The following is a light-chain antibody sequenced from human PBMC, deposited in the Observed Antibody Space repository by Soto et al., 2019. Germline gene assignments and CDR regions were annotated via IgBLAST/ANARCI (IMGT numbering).Light chain of an antibody. J-gene: IGKJ3*01. CDR3: QQFGSSPGFT. V-gene: IGKV3-20*01. CDR2: AAS. CDR1: QSINNRY. Sequence: EIVLTQSPGTLSLSPGERATLSCRASQSINNRYLAWYQQKPGQAPRLLIYAASSRATGIPDRVSGSGSGTDFTLTISRLEPEDFAVYYCQQFGSSPGFTFGPGTKLDIK.